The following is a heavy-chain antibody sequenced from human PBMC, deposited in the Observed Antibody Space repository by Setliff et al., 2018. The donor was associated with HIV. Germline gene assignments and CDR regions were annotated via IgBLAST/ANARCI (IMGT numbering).Heavy chain of an antibody. CDR1: GGSSTDIGGSFTDYY. J-gene: IGHJ4*02. CDR2: INYSGST. CDR3: ARQFRYPNRAVAGVDY. Sequence: SETLSLTCAVFGGSSTDIGGSFTDYYWIWIRQPPGKGLEWIGSINYSGSTYQNPSPKSRVTISVDTSKNQFSLKLSSVTAADTAIYFCARQFRYPNRAVAGVDYWGQGTLVTVS. D-gene: IGHD6-19*01. V-gene: IGHV4-39*01.